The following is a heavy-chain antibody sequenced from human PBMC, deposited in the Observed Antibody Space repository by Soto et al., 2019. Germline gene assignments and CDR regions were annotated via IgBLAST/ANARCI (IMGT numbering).Heavy chain of an antibody. CDR3: AKMGRDSSGYYSSFYYGMDV. D-gene: IGHD3-22*01. V-gene: IGHV3-23*01. Sequence: SCKASGYTFSSYAMSWVRQAPGKGLEWVSAISGSGGSTYYADSVKGRFTISRDNSKNTLYLQMNSLRAEDTAVYYCAKMGRDSSGYYSSFYYGMDVWGQGTTVTVSS. CDR1: GYTFSSYA. J-gene: IGHJ6*02. CDR2: ISGSGGST.